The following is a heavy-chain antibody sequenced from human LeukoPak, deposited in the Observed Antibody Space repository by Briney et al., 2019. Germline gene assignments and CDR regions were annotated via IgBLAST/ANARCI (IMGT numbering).Heavy chain of an antibody. CDR1: GYTFTGYY. D-gene: IGHD2-15*01. CDR3: GRQSCSGGSCYSGWFDP. CDR2: INPNSGGT. Sequence: ASVKVSCKASGYTFTGYYMHWVRQAPGQGVEWMGWINPNSGGTNYAQKFQGRVTMTRDTSISTAYMELSRLRSDDTAVYYCGRQSCSGGSCYSGWFDPWGQGTLVTVSP. V-gene: IGHV1-2*02. J-gene: IGHJ5*02.